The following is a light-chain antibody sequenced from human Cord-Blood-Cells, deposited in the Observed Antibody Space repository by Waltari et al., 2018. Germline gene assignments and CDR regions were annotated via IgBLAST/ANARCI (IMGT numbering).Light chain of an antibody. Sequence: DIVLTQSPGTLSLSPGERATLPCRASQSVSSSYLAWYQQKPGQAPRLLIYGASRRATGIPDRFSGSGSGTDFTLTISRLEPEDFAVYYCQQYGSSPYTFGQGTKLEIK. CDR3: QQYGSSPYT. J-gene: IGKJ2*01. V-gene: IGKV3-20*01. CDR2: GAS. CDR1: QSVSSSY.